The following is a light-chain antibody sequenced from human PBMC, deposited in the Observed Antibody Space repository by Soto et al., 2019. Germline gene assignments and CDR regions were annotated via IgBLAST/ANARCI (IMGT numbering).Light chain of an antibody. Sequence: EIVMTQSPATLSVSVGARATLSCRASQSINTNLVWYQQKPGQPPRLLIYGASTRATGIPAPFSGSGSGTGFNFTISSVLSEDAAVYYCQRCENCVLWTFGQGTKVEVK. J-gene: IGKJ1*01. V-gene: IGKV3-15*01. CDR3: QRCENCVLWT. CDR1: QSINTN. CDR2: GAS.